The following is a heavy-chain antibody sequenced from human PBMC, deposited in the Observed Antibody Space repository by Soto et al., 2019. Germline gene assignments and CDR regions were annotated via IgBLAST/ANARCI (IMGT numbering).Heavy chain of an antibody. CDR3: AKNWGVATSSTAFDI. V-gene: IGHV3-23*01. J-gene: IGHJ3*02. CDR2: IAGGGGSR. D-gene: IGHD6-13*01. CDR1: GFTFTNYA. Sequence: EVQLLESGGDLVHPGGSLRLSCAASGFTFTNYAMSWVRQAPGKGLEWVSTIAGGGGSRDYADSVKGRFTISRDYSRNTLHLQMNSPRAEDTAMYFCAKNWGVATSSTAFDIWGQGTMVTVSS.